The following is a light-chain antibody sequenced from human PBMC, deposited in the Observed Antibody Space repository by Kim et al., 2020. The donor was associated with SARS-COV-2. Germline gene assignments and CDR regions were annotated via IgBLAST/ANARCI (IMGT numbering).Light chain of an antibody. CDR1: QSVSSY. Sequence: EIVLTQSPATLSLSPGERATLSWRASQSVSSYLAWYQQKPGQAPRLLIYGASNRATGIPDRFSGSGSGTDFTLTISRLEPEDCAVYYCQQYENSPWTFGQGTKVDIK. V-gene: IGKV3-20*01. CDR3: QQYENSPWT. J-gene: IGKJ1*01. CDR2: GAS.